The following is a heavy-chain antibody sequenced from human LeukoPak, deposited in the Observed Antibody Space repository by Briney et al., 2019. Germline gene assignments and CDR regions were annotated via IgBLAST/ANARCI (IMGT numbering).Heavy chain of an antibody. CDR2: ISSSSSYI. CDR3: ARARLEYYYDSSGPGAYDAFDI. V-gene: IGHV3-21*01. D-gene: IGHD3-22*01. J-gene: IGHJ3*02. Sequence: AGGSLRLSCAASGFTFSSYSMNWVRQAPGKGLEWVSSISSSSSYIYYADSVKGRFTISRDNAKNSLYLQMNSLRAEDTAVYYCARARLEYYYDSSGPGAYDAFDIWGQGTMVTVSS. CDR1: GFTFSSYS.